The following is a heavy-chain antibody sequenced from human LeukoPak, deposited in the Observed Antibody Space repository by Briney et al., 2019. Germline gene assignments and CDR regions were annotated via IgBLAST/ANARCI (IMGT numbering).Heavy chain of an antibody. V-gene: IGHV3-23*01. CDR1: GFTFSSYA. Sequence: GGSLRLSCAASGFTFSSYAMSWVRQAPGKGLEWVSTISGGGGSTYYADSVKGRFTISRDNSKNTLYLQMNSLRPEDTAVYYCAKDKVASNTYFDYWGQGTLVTVSS. CDR3: AKDKVASNTYFDY. D-gene: IGHD4/OR15-4a*01. CDR2: ISGGGGST. J-gene: IGHJ4*02.